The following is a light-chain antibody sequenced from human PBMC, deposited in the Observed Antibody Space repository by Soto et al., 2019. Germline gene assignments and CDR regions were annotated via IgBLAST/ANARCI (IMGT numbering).Light chain of an antibody. CDR1: QSVSSSY. CDR2: GAS. V-gene: IGKV3-20*01. CDR3: QQYGSSRCT. Sequence: EIVLTQSPGTLSLSPGERATLSCRASQSVSSSYLAWYKQKPGQAPRLLIYGASSRATGIPVRFSGSGPGTDFTLTISRLEPEDFAVYYCQQYGSSRCTVGQGTKVEIK. J-gene: IGKJ1*01.